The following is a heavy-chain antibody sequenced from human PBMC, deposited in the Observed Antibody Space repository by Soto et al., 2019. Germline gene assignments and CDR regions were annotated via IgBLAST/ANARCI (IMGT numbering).Heavy chain of an antibody. V-gene: IGHV3-13*01. J-gene: IGHJ4*02. CDR3: TSDTFGARDS. Sequence: PGGSLRLSCAASGFTFSSYDMHWVRQATGKGLEWVSAIGTAGDTYYPGSVKGRFTISRDNAKNTLYLQMNSLRAEDTAVYYCTSDTFGARDSWGQGTLVTVSS. CDR1: GFTFSSYD. CDR2: IGTAGDT. D-gene: IGHD2-15*01.